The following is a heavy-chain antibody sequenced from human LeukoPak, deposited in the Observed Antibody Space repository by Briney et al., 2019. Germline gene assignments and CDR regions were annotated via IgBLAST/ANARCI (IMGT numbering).Heavy chain of an antibody. CDR3: ARDEFEYYDSSGYHAFDI. D-gene: IGHD3-22*01. CDR1: GGTFSSYA. J-gene: IGHJ3*02. CDR2: IIPILGIA. Sequence: PVKVACKASGGTFSSYAISWVRPAPGRGLEWMGRIIPILGIANYAQKFQGRVTITADKSTSTAYMELSSLRSGDTAVYYCARDEFEYYDSSGYHAFDIWGQGTMVTVSS. V-gene: IGHV1-69*04.